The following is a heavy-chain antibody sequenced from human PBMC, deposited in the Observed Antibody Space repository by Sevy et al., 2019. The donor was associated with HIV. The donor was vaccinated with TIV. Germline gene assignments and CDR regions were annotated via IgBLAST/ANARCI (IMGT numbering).Heavy chain of an antibody. CDR2: LSFGCGEI. Sequence: GGSLRLSCAASGFTFSKYSMSWVRQPPGKGLEWVSTLSFGCGEINYADSVKGRFTITSDNSKCSVYLQMNNLRPEDTAVYYWASEVCTKPHDYWGQGTLVTVSS. CDR3: ASEVCTKPHDY. CDR1: GFTFSKYS. D-gene: IGHD2-8*01. V-gene: IGHV3-23*01. J-gene: IGHJ4*02.